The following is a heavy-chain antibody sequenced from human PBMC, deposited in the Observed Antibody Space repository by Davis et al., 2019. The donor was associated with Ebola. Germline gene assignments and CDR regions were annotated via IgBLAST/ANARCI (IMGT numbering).Heavy chain of an antibody. Sequence: SETLSLTCTVSGGSISSYYWSWIRQPPGKGLEWIGYIYYSGSTYYNPSLKSRVTISVDTSKNQFSLKLSSVTAADTAVYYCASPYCSGGSCVNWGQGTLVTVSS. CDR3: ASPYCSGGSCVN. CDR2: IYYSGST. D-gene: IGHD2-15*01. J-gene: IGHJ4*02. CDR1: GGSISSYY. V-gene: IGHV4-59*08.